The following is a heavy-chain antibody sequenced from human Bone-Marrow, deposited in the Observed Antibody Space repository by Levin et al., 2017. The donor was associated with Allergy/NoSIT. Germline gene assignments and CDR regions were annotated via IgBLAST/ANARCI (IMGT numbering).Heavy chain of an antibody. V-gene: IGHV3-30-3*01. J-gene: IGHJ6*02. CDR2: ISYDGSNK. CDR1: GFTFSSYA. CDR3: ARDLLEWSTRQYGMDV. Sequence: SCAASGFTFSSYAMHWVRQAPGKGLEWVAVISYDGSNKYYADSVKGRFTISRDNSKNTLYLQMNSLRAEDTAVYYCARDLLEWSTRQYGMDVWGQGTTVTVSS. D-gene: IGHD3-3*01.